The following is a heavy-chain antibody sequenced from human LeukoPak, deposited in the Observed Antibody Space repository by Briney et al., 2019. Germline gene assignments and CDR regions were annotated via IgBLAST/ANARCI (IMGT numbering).Heavy chain of an antibody. CDR3: ARVVVGYYNWFDP. J-gene: IGHJ5*02. CDR1: GGTFSSYA. D-gene: IGHD2-2*01. CDR2: IIPIFGTA. Sequence: ASVKVSCKASGGTFSSYAISWVRQAPGQGLEWMGGIIPIFGTANYAQKFQGRVTTTADESTSTAYMVLSSLRSEDTAVYYCARVVVGYYNWFDPWGQGTLVTVSS. V-gene: IGHV1-69*13.